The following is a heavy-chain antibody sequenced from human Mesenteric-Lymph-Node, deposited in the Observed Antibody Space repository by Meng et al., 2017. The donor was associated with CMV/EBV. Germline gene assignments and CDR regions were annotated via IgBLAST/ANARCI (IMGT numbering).Heavy chain of an antibody. Sequence: SGKFSGNNLTSYWITGVRQLPGKGLKWMGRIDPSDAYPNYSPSFQGHVTISADKSISTAYVQWSSLKASDTALYYCASRTAGGSFDPWGQGTLVTVSS. J-gene: IGHJ5*02. CDR1: GNNLTSYW. V-gene: IGHV5-10-1*01. CDR2: IDPSDAYP. D-gene: IGHD6-13*01. CDR3: ASRTAGGSFDP.